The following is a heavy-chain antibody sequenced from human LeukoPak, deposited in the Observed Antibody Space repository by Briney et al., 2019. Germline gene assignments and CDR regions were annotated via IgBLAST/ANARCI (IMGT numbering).Heavy chain of an antibody. CDR1: GGSLSSYY. D-gene: IGHD2-2*01. V-gene: IGHV4-59*08. Sequence: PSETLSLTCTVSGGSLSSYYWSWLRQPPRKGLEWIGYIYYSGSPNYNPSLKSRVPISVDTSKNQFSLKLSSVTAADTAVYYCARLGRTSYWYFDLWGRGTLVTVSS. CDR3: ARLGRTSYWYFDL. CDR2: IYYSGSP. J-gene: IGHJ2*01.